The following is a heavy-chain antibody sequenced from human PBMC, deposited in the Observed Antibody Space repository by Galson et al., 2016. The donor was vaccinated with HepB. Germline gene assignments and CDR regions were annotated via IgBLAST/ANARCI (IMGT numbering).Heavy chain of an antibody. CDR1: GFIFDDYT. CDR3: AKDSSHFSGTWNPYFDF. V-gene: IGHV3-43*01. D-gene: IGHD1-1*01. J-gene: IGHJ4*02. Sequence: SLRLSCAASGFIFDDYTMHWVRQAPGKGLEWVSLIRLDGTTTYYADSVKGRFTITRDNSRNSLFLQMNSLTTEDTAFYYCAKDSSHFSGTWNPYFDFWGQGSLVTVSS. CDR2: IRLDGTTT.